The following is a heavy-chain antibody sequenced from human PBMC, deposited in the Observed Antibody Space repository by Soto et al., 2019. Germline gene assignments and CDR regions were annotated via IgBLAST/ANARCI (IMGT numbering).Heavy chain of an antibody. Sequence: LSETLSLTCAAHGGSFSDYYWSWIRQPPGKGLEWIGEINHSGSTNYNPSLKSRVTISVDTSKDQFSLKVTSVTAADTAIYYCARGSLTFDYWGQGTLVTVSS. CDR1: GGSFSDYY. J-gene: IGHJ4*02. CDR2: INHSGST. CDR3: ARGSLTFDY. V-gene: IGHV4-34*01. D-gene: IGHD2-21*02.